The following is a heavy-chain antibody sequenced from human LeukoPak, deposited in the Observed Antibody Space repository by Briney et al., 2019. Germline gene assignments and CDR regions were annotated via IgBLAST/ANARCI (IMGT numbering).Heavy chain of an antibody. V-gene: IGHV3-48*03. Sequence: PGGSLRLSCAASGFTFSSYEMNWVRQAPGKGLEWVSYISSSGSTIYYADSVKGRFTISRNNAKNSLYLQMNSLRAEDTAVYYCARDVGPATMVRGFFYYYYMDVWGKGTTVTVSS. CDR1: GFTFSSYE. CDR2: ISSSGSTI. D-gene: IGHD3-10*01. J-gene: IGHJ6*03. CDR3: ARDVGPATMVRGFFYYYYMDV.